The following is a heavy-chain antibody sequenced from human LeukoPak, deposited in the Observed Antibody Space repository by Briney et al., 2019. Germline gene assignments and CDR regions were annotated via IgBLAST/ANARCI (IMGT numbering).Heavy chain of an antibody. J-gene: IGHJ4*02. CDR1: GFTVSSNY. Sequence: GGSLRLSCAASGFTVSSNYMNWVRQAPGKGLEWVSVIYSGGYTDYADSVKGRFTISRDNSKNTLYLQMNSLRAEDTAVYSCAREAVTTPSFDYWGQGTLVTVSS. V-gene: IGHV3-53*01. D-gene: IGHD4-17*01. CDR2: IYSGGYT. CDR3: AREAVTTPSFDY.